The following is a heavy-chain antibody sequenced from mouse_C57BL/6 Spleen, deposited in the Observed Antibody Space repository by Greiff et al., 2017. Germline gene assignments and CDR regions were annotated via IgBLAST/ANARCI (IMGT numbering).Heavy chain of an antibody. J-gene: IGHJ4*01. CDR2: IGPSGSST. D-gene: IGHD2-14*01. CDR1: GYTFTGYW. Sequence: VQLQQPGAELVMPGASVKLSCKASGYTFTGYWIHWVKQRPGQGLEWIGEIGPSGSSTNYNQKFKGKSTLTVDKSSSTAYMQLSSLTSEDSAVYYCAREEAYYRAMDYWGQGTSVTVSA. CDR3: AREEAYYRAMDY. V-gene: IGHV1-69*01.